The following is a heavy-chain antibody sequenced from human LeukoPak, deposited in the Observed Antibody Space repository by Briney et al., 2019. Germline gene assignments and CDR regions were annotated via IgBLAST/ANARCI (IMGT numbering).Heavy chain of an antibody. J-gene: IGHJ4*02. D-gene: IGHD3-10*01. Sequence: GGSLRLSCAAYGFTFSSYSMNWVRQAPGKGLEWVSSISSSSSYIYYADSGKGRFTISRDNAKNSLYLQMNSLRAEDTAVYYCARIGELSYWGFDYWGQGTLVTVSS. CDR3: ARIGELSYWGFDY. CDR2: ISSSSSYI. V-gene: IGHV3-21*01. CDR1: GFTFSSYS.